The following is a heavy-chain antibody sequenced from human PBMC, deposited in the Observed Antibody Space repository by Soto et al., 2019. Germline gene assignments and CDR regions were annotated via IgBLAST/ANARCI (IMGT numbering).Heavy chain of an antibody. D-gene: IGHD6-6*01. CDR1: GFTFSSYS. J-gene: IGHJ4*02. CDR3: ARALSSSKVNYFDC. Sequence: GGSLRLSCAASGFTFSSYSMNWVRQAPGKGLEWVSSISSSSSYIYYADSVKGRFTISRDNAKNSLYLQMNSLRAEDTAVYYCARALSSSKVNYFDCWGQGTLVTVSS. V-gene: IGHV3-21*01. CDR2: ISSSSSYI.